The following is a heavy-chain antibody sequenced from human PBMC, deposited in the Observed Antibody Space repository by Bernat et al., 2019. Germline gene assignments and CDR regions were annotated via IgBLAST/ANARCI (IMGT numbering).Heavy chain of an antibody. D-gene: IGHD4-17*01. V-gene: IGHV3-23*01. J-gene: IGHJ4*02. CDR2: ISAVGVGK. Sequence: QRLESGGTLLRPGGSRRLSFAASGSTFTTYPLSWVPRAPGGGLEWVASISAVGVGKYHADSVKGRFTISRDNPKNILYLQMNSLRVEDTAVYYCAKDKNKDYGETFEYWGQGTLVTVSS. CDR1: GSTFTTYP. CDR3: AKDKNKDYGETFEY.